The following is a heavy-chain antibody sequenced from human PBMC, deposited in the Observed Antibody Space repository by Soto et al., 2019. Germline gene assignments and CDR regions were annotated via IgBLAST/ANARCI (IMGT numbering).Heavy chain of an antibody. CDR2: IYSGESK. Sequence: GGSLRLSCAASGFTVSSNYMSWVRQAPGKGLEWVSVIYSGESKLYADSVKGRFTISRDNFKNTLYLQMNSLRAEDAAVYYCASGDSGYDFGIWGQGTMVTVSS. J-gene: IGHJ3*02. V-gene: IGHV3-53*01. CDR1: GFTVSSNY. CDR3: ASGDSGYDFGI. D-gene: IGHD5-12*01.